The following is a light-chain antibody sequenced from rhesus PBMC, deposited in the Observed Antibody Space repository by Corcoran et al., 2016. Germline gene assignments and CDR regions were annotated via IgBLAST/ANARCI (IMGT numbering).Light chain of an antibody. Sequence: DIQMTQSPSSLSADVGDRVTITCRASQDINGVLAWYQQKQGKAPKALINSASKLKSGVPSRFSGSGSWTDFALTIRSLQPEDFATYYCQQYHRVPYSFGQGTKVEIK. J-gene: IGKJ2*01. CDR3: QQYHRVPYS. CDR2: SAS. CDR1: QDINGV. V-gene: IGKV1-37*01.